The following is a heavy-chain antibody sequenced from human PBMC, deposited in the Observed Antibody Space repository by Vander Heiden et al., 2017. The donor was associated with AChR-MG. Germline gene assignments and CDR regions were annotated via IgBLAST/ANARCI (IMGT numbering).Heavy chain of an antibody. J-gene: IGHJ6*02. V-gene: IGHV3-9*01. CDR1: GFTFDDYA. CDR2: ISWNSGSI. CDR3: AKDITDYYYYGMDV. Sequence: EVQLVESGGGLVQPGRSLRPPRAASGFTFDDYAMHWVRQAPGKGLEWVSGISWNSGSIGYADSVKGRFTISRDNAKNSLYLQMNSLRAEDTALYYCAKDITDYYYYGMDVWGQGTTVTVSS.